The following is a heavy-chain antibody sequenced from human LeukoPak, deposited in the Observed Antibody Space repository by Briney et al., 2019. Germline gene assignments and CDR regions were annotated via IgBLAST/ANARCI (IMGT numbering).Heavy chain of an antibody. V-gene: IGHV1-18*01. CDR3: ATIGYCSSTSCYGMGYYYYYGMDA. CDR1: GYTLGQYA. D-gene: IGHD2-2*01. Sequence: ASVKVSCKASGYTLGQYAMHWVRQAPGQGLEWMGWISAYNGNTNYAQKLQGRVTMTTDTSTSTAYMELRSLRSDDTAVYYCATIGYCSSTSCYGMGYYYYYGMDAWGQGTTVTVSS. CDR2: ISAYNGNT. J-gene: IGHJ6*02.